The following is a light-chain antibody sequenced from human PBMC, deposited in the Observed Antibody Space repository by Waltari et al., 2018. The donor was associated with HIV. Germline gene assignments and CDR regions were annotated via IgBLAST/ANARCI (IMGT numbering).Light chain of an antibody. Sequence: QPVLTQPPPASGTPGQRVTIPCSGASPNIGSSSVNWYQLIPGEAPKLLIYSLNERPSGVPSRFSGSKSGTSASLAISGLQSGDEADYFCAAWDDSLNGLVFGGGTKLTVL. J-gene: IGLJ3*02. CDR3: AAWDDSLNGLV. CDR1: SPNIGSSS. V-gene: IGLV1-44*01. CDR2: SLN.